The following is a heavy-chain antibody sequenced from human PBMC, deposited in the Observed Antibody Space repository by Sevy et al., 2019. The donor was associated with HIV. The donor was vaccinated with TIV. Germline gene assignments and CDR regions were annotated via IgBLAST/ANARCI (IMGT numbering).Heavy chain of an antibody. CDR3: ARDLFEYSSSSHYFDY. J-gene: IGHJ4*02. CDR2: IYTSGST. V-gene: IGHV4-4*07. D-gene: IGHD6-6*01. CDR1: GGSISSYY. Sequence: SETPSLTCTVSGGSISSYYWSWIRQPAGKGLEWIGRIYTSGSTNYNPSLKSRVTMSVDTSKNQFSLKLSSVTAADTAVYYCARDLFEYSSSSHYFDYWGQGTLVTVSS.